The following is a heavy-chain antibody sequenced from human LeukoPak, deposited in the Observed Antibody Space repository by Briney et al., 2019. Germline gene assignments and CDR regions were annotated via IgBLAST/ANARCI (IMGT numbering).Heavy chain of an antibody. V-gene: IGHV1-3*01. CDR1: GYTFTSYA. J-gene: IGHJ4*02. D-gene: IGHD3-22*01. CDR2: INAGNGNT. Sequence: ASVKVSCKASGYTFTSYAMHWVRQAPGQRLEWMGWINAGNGNTKYSQKFQGRVTITRDTSASTAYMELSSLRSDDTAVYYCARGYYYDSSGYFDLDYWGQGTLVTVSS. CDR3: ARGYYYDSSGYFDLDY.